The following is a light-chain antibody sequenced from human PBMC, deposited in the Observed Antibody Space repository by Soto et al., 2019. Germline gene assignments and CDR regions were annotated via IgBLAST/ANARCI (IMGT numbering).Light chain of an antibody. Sequence: QAVVTQPPSASGTPGQRVTISCSGSSSNIGSSYVHWYQQVPGTAPKLLIYRNYQRPSGVPDRFSGTKSGTSASLAISGLRSEDEADYYCATWDDTLSGGVFGGGTKLTVL. V-gene: IGLV1-47*01. J-gene: IGLJ3*02. CDR2: RNY. CDR1: SSNIGSSY. CDR3: ATWDDTLSGGV.